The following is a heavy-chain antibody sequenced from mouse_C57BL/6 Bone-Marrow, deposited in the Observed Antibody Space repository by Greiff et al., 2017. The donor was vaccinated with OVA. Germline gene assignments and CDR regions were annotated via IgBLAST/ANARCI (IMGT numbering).Heavy chain of an antibody. V-gene: IGHV5-6*01. D-gene: IGHD1-1*01. CDR3: ARQPIYYYGSDC. Sequence: EVQLQQSGGDLVKPGGSLKLSCAASGFTFSSYGMSWVRQTPDKRLEWVATISSGGSYTYYPDSVKGRFTITRDNDKNTLYLQMSSLKSEDTAMYYCARQPIYYYGSDCGGQGTTLTVSS. CDR2: ISSGGSYT. J-gene: IGHJ2*01. CDR1: GFTFSSYG.